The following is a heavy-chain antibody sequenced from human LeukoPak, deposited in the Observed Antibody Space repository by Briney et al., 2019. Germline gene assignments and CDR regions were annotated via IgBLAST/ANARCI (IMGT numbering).Heavy chain of an antibody. Sequence: RGSLRLSCAASGFTFSSYWMHWVRQAPGKGLVWVSRINSDGSSTSYADSVKGRFTISRDNAKNTLYLQMNSLRAEDTAVYYCARDSRFRTSHSSGYQGGFDYWGQGTLVTVSS. V-gene: IGHV3-74*01. CDR3: ARDSRFRTSHSSGYQGGFDY. CDR1: GFTFSSYW. CDR2: INSDGSST. J-gene: IGHJ4*02. D-gene: IGHD3-22*01.